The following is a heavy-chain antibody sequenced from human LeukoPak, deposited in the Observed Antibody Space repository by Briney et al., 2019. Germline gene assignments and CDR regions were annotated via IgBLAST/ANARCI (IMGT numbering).Heavy chain of an antibody. CDR3: TRRITGTTSDSFDY. CDR1: GGSISSTTYY. J-gene: IGHJ4*02. D-gene: IGHD1-20*01. CDR2: INYSGST. V-gene: IGHV4-39*01. Sequence: SETLSLTCTVSGGSISSTTYYWGWIRQPPGKGLEWIGTINYSGSTYYNPPLKSRVTMPVDTSKSQFSLKLSSVTAADTAVYYCTRRITGTTSDSFDYWGQGILVTVSS.